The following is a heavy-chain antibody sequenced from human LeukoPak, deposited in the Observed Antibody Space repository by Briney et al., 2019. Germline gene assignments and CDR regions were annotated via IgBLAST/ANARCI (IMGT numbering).Heavy chain of an antibody. CDR1: GFTFSSYA. J-gene: IGHJ4*02. D-gene: IGHD3-10*01. Sequence: PGGSLRLSCAASGFTFSSYAMHWVRQAPGKGLEYVSAISSNGGSTYYANSVKGRFTISRDNAKNSLYLQMNSLRAEDMALYYCAKDIMPFTMVRGAAFDYWGQGTLVTVSS. V-gene: IGHV3-64*01. CDR2: ISSNGGST. CDR3: AKDIMPFTMVRGAAFDY.